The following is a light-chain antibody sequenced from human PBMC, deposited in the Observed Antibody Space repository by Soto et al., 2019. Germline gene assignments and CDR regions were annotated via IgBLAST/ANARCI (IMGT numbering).Light chain of an antibody. J-gene: IGKJ1*01. CDR1: QSVTSNY. Sequence: ETVLTQSPGTLSLSPGERATLSCRASQSVTSNYLAWYQQKPGQAPRLLIFGASGRATGIPDRFSGPGSGTDFTLTISRLEPEDFAVYYCQLYGPSLTWTFGQGTKVDIK. V-gene: IGKV3-20*01. CDR2: GAS. CDR3: QLYGPSLTWT.